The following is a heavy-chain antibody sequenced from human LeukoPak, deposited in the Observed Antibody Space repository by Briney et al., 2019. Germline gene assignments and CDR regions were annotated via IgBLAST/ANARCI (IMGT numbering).Heavy chain of an antibody. CDR1: GFTFSSYA. V-gene: IGHV3-23*01. J-gene: IGHJ5*01. D-gene: IGHD6-13*01. CDR3: AKATSPVHSRNWSDS. CDR2: ISGSGTNT. Sequence: PGGSLRLSCAASGFTFSSYAMSWVRQAPGKGLEWVSSISGSGTNTDYADSVKGRFTISRDNSKNTVNVQMNSLRAEDTAVYYCAKATSPVHSRNWSDSWGQGTLVTVSS.